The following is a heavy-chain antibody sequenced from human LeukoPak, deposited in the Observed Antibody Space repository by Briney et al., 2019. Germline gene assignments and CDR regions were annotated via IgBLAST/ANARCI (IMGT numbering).Heavy chain of an antibody. CDR3: ARAVDLADY. V-gene: IGHV3-7*01. CDR2: IRQDGSSI. J-gene: IGHJ4*02. CDR1: GFTFSSYW. Sequence: GGSLRLSCAASGFTFSSYWMSWVRQAPGKGLEWVANIRQDGSSIFYADSVKGRFTISRDNAKNSVFLQMDNLTPDDTAVYYCARAVDLADYWGQGTLVTVSS.